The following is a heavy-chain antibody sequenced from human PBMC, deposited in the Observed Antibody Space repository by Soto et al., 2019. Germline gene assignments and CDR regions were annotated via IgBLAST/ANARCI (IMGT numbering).Heavy chain of an antibody. V-gene: IGHV4-30-4*01. J-gene: IGHJ4*02. Sequence: PSETLSLTCTVSGGSISSGDYYWSWIRQPPGKGLEWIGYIYYSGSTYYNPSLKSRVTISVDTSKNQFSLKLSSVTAADTAVYYCARVGYYDSSGYFLRGPQYYFDYWGQGTLVTVSS. CDR2: IYYSGST. CDR1: GGSISSGDYY. D-gene: IGHD3-22*01. CDR3: ARVGYYDSSGYFLRGPQYYFDY.